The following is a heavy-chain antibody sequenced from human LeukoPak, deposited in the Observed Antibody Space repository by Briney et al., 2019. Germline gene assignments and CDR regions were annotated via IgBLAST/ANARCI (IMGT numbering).Heavy chain of an antibody. CDR1: GFTFSNYW. CDR2: INSDGSST. J-gene: IGHJ6*03. Sequence: QTGGSLRLSCAASGFTFSNYWMHWVRQAPGKGLVWVSCINSDGSSTSYADSVKGRFTISRDNAKNTLYLQMNSLRAEDTAVYYCARVSSGSYFGYYYYYMDVWGKGTTVTVPS. V-gene: IGHV3-74*01. CDR3: ARVSSGSYFGYYYYYMDV. D-gene: IGHD1-26*01.